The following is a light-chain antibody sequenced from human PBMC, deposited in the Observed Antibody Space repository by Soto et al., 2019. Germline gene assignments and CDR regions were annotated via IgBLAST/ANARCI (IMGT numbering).Light chain of an antibody. V-gene: IGKV1-5*03. Sequence: DIQMTQSPSTLCASVGDRVSMTCRASQTISTWLAWYQQKPGKAPKLLIYRASSLESGVPSRFSGSGSGTEFTLTISSLQPDDFATYYCQQYNSYSRTFGQGTKVDI. CDR2: RAS. CDR1: QTISTW. J-gene: IGKJ1*01. CDR3: QQYNSYSRT.